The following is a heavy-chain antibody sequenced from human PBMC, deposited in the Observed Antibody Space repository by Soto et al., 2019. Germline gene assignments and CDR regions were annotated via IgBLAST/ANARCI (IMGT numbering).Heavy chain of an antibody. V-gene: IGHV3-23*01. D-gene: IGHD6-19*01. J-gene: IGHJ4*02. CDR1: GFTFSSYA. Sequence: GGSLRLSCAASGFTFSSYAMSWVRQAPGKGLEWVSAIRGSGGRTYYADSVKGRFTISRDNSKNTLYLQMNSLRAEDTAVYYCAKGGGPRSGWFSGWGQGTLVTVSS. CDR2: IRGSGGRT. CDR3: AKGGGPRSGWFSG.